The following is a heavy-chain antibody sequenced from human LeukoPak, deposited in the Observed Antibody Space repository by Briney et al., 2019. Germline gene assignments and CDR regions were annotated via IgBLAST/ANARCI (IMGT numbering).Heavy chain of an antibody. Sequence: PSETLSLTCTVSGGSISSSSYYWSWIRQPAGKGLEWIGRIYTSGSTNYNPSLKSRVTISVDTSKNQFSLKLSSVTAADTAVYYCAGSSGWYWYFDLWGRGTLVTVSS. D-gene: IGHD6-19*01. J-gene: IGHJ2*01. CDR3: AGSSGWYWYFDL. V-gene: IGHV4-61*02. CDR2: IYTSGST. CDR1: GGSISSSSYY.